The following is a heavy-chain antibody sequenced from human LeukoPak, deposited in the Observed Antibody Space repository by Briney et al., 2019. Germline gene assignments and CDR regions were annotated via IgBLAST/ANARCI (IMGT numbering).Heavy chain of an antibody. CDR2: ISASGTT. CDR1: GDSFSSYQ. CDR3: ARDSSSWTAFDI. J-gene: IGHJ3*02. Sequence: SETLSLTCIVSGDSFSSYQWSWVRQPAGKGLEWIGRISASGTTSSNPALKSRVTMSVDSSKNQFSLKLSSVTAADTAVYYCARDSSSWTAFDIWGQGTMVTVSS. D-gene: IGHD6-13*01. V-gene: IGHV4-4*07.